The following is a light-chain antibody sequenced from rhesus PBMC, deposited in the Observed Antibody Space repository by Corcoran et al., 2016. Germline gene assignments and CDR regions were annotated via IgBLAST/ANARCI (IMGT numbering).Light chain of an antibody. J-gene: IGKJ4*01. Sequence: DIQMTQSPSSLSASVGDKVTITCHASQDISGWLAWYQQKPGKAPKPLIYSASSLQSGVPSRFTGSGSGTDYTLTVSSLQPEDFATYDCHQYAELPLTFGGGTKVEIK. CDR2: SAS. CDR1: QDISGW. CDR3: HQYAELPLT. V-gene: IGKV1-19*01.